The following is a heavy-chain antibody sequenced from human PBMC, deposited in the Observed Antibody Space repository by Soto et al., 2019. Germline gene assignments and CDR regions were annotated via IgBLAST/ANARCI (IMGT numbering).Heavy chain of an antibody. CDR2: IIPIFGTA. CDR1: GGTFSSYA. V-gene: IGHV1-69*13. CDR3: AREGAAMLHGMDV. J-gene: IGHJ6*02. Sequence: SVKVSCKASGGTFSSYAISWVRQAPGQGLEWMGGIIPIFGTANYAQKFQGRVTITADESTSTAYMELSSLRSEDTAVYYCAREGAAMLHGMDVWGQGTTVTVSS. D-gene: IGHD6-13*01.